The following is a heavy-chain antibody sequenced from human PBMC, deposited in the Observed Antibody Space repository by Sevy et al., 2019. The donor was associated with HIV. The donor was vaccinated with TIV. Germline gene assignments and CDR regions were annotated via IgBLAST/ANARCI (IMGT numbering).Heavy chain of an antibody. Sequence: SETLSLTCTVSGGSISSGGYYWSWIRQHPGKGLEWIGYIYYSGSTYYNPSLKSRVTISVDTSKNQFALKLSSVTAADPAVYYCARDRFTHYYDSSGYRTGYFDYWGQGTLVTVSS. CDR3: ARDRFTHYYDSSGYRTGYFDY. J-gene: IGHJ4*02. D-gene: IGHD3-22*01. CDR2: IYYSGST. V-gene: IGHV4-31*03. CDR1: GGSISSGGYY.